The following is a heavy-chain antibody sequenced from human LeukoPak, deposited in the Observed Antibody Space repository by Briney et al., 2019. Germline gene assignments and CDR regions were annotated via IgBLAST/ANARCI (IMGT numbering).Heavy chain of an antibody. J-gene: IGHJ4*02. D-gene: IGHD3-22*01. V-gene: IGHV3-23*01. Sequence: GGSLRLSCAASGFTLSSYAMSWVRQAPGKGLEWVSLISRSGVNTHYADSVKGRFTISRDTSKNTLYLQMNSLRPEDTAVYYCANDYDSSGSYDGYWGQGTLVTVSS. CDR1: GFTLSSYA. CDR2: ISRSGVNT. CDR3: ANDYDSSGSYDGY.